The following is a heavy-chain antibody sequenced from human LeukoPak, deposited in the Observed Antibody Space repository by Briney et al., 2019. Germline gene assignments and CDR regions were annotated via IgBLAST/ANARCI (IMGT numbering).Heavy chain of an antibody. D-gene: IGHD5-18*01. J-gene: IGHJ4*02. CDR3: AKGDKPVIAMVKFDY. CDR1: GFTFSSYG. V-gene: IGHV3-30*02. Sequence: GGSLRLSCAASGFTFSSYGMHWVRQAPGRGLEWVAFIRYDGSNKYYADSVKGRFTISRDNSKNTLYLQMNSLRAEDTAVYYCAKGDKPVIAMVKFDYWGQGTLVTVSS. CDR2: IRYDGSNK.